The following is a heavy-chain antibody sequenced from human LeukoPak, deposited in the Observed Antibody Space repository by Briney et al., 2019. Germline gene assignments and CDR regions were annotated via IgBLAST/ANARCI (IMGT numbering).Heavy chain of an antibody. J-gene: IGHJ4*02. V-gene: IGHV3-74*01. D-gene: IGHD4-17*01. CDR3: ARVYSGSGDYVQYYFDY. CDR2: IYGDGSFT. CDR1: GFTFSNFW. Sequence: GGSLRLSCAASGFTFSNFWMHWVRQAPGKGLVWVALIYGDGSFTRYTDSVKGRFTISRDNAKNTVYLQMNSLRAEDTAVYYCARVYSGSGDYVQYYFDYWGQGTLVTVSS.